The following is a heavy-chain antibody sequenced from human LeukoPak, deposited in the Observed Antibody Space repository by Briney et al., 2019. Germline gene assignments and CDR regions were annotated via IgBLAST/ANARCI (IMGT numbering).Heavy chain of an antibody. Sequence: GGSLRLSCAASGFTVSSNYMSWVRQAPGKGLEWVSVIYSGGSTYYADSVKGRFTISRDNPKNTLYLQMNSLRAEDTAVYYCASMVRGVTNFDYWGQGTLVTVSS. D-gene: IGHD3-10*01. V-gene: IGHV3-66*01. CDR3: ASMVRGVTNFDY. CDR2: IYSGGST. CDR1: GFTVSSNY. J-gene: IGHJ4*02.